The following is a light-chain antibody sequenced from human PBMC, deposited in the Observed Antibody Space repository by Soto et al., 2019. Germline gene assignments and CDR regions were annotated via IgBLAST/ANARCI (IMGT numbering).Light chain of an antibody. Sequence: DIQMTQSPSTLSGPVGDRVTITCRASQTISSWLAWYQQKPGKSPKRLIYKASTLKSGVPSRFSGSGSGTDFTLTLSNLQPEDFATYYCRQANSFPISFGQGTRLEIK. CDR3: RQANSFPIS. J-gene: IGKJ5*01. V-gene: IGKV1-5*03. CDR2: KAS. CDR1: QTISSW.